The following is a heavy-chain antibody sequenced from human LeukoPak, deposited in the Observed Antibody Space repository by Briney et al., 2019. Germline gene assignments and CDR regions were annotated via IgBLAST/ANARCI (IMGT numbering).Heavy chain of an antibody. CDR1: GGSISSYY. D-gene: IGHD2-2*02. V-gene: IGHV4-59*01. J-gene: IGHJ5*02. CDR3: AREFYTALRS. CDR2: ISYSGST. Sequence: PSETLSLTCSVSGGSISSYYWSWIRQPPGKGLEWIGYISYSGSTNYNPSLKSRVTISVDTSKNQFSLKLSSVTAADTVVYYCAREFYTALRSWGQGTLVTVSS.